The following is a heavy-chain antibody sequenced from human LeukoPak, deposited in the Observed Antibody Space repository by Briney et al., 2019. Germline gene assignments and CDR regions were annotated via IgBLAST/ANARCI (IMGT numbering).Heavy chain of an antibody. CDR3: ARALNSGGYNYDY. CDR1: GYTFTSYA. V-gene: IGHV1-3*01. CDR2: INAGNGNT. Sequence: ASVKVSCKASGYTFTSYAMHWVRQAPGQRLEWMGWINAGNGNTKYSQKFQGRVTITRDTSASTAYMELSSLRSEDTAVYYCARALNSGGYNYDYWGQGTLVTVSS. J-gene: IGHJ4*02. D-gene: IGHD5-24*01.